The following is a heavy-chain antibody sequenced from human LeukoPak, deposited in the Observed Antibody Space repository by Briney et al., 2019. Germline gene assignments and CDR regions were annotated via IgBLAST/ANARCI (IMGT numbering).Heavy chain of an antibody. Sequence: SETLSLTCTVSGGSISSYYCSWIRQPPGKGLEWIGYIHYSGSTNYKASLKSRVSISVDTSKNQFSLKLSSVTAADTAVYYCARLVATIDRYDYWGQGTLVTVSS. CDR2: IHYSGST. J-gene: IGHJ4*02. CDR1: GGSISSYY. D-gene: IGHD5-12*01. CDR3: ARLVATIDRYDY. V-gene: IGHV4-59*01.